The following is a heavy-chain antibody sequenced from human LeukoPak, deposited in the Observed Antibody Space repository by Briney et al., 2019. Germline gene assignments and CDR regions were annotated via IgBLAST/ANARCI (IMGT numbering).Heavy chain of an antibody. CDR1: GYTSTGYY. V-gene: IGHV1-2*02. J-gene: IGHJ4*02. CDR3: ARDRGGWSTWGY. Sequence: ASVKVSCKASGYTSTGYYMHWVRQAPGQGLEWMGWINPNSGGTNYAQKFQGRVTMTRDTSISTAYMELSRLRSDDTAVYYCARDRGGWSTWGYWGQGTLVTVSS. CDR2: INPNSGGT. D-gene: IGHD6-19*01.